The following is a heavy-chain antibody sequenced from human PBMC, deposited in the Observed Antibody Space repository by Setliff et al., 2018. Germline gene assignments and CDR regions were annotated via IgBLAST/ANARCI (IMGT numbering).Heavy chain of an antibody. D-gene: IGHD1-1*01. CDR1: GFTFGDYY. J-gene: IGHJ3*02. Sequence: PGGSLRLSCSASGFTFGDYYMSWIRQAPGKGLEWVSYISRGGNTIYYADSVKGRFTISRDNAKNSLYLQMNSLRAEDTAMYYCARGYPVTFDIWGQGTMVTVSS. V-gene: IGHV3-11*04. CDR3: ARGYPVTFDI. CDR2: ISRGGNTI.